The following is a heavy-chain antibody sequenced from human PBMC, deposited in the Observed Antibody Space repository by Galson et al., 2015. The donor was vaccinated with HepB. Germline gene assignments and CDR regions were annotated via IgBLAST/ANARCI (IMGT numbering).Heavy chain of an antibody. CDR1: RFTFSSYA. CDR3: AKGQQLQPGYSAFDI. CDR2: ISSSGGST. D-gene: IGHD1-1*01. Sequence: SLRLSCAASRFTFSSYAMSWVRQAPGKGLEWVSTISSSGGSTYYADSVKGRFTISRDNSKNTLYLQMDTLRAEDTAVYSCAKGQQLQPGYSAFDIWGRGTMVTVSS. V-gene: IGHV3-23*01. J-gene: IGHJ3*02.